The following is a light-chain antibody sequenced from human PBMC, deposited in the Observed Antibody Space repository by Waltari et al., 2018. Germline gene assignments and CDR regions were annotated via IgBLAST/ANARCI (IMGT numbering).Light chain of an antibody. J-gene: IGLJ1*01. CDR3: QSYDSSLRGFYV. CDR1: SSNIGAGHR. CDR2: DNT. Sequence: QSVLTQPPSLPGAPGQRVTISCPGRSSNIGAGHRVPKSQQFLVTAPKLLIYDNTNRPSGVPARFSGSKSGTSASLAITGLQAEDEADYYCQSYDSSLRGFYVFGTGTKVTV. V-gene: IGLV1-40*01.